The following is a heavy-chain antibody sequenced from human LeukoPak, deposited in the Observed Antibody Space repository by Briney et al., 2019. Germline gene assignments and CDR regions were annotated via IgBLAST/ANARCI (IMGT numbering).Heavy chain of an antibody. CDR3: ARDQGIAVVFDY. D-gene: IGHD6-19*01. CDR2: ISSSSSYI. V-gene: IGHV3-21*01. CDR1: GFTFSSYS. J-gene: IGHJ4*02. Sequence: PGGSLRLSCAASGFTFSSYSVNWVRQAPGKGLEWVSSISSSSSYIYYADSVKGRFTISRDNAKNSLYLQMNSLRAEDTAVYYCARDQGIAVVFDYWGQGTLVTVSS.